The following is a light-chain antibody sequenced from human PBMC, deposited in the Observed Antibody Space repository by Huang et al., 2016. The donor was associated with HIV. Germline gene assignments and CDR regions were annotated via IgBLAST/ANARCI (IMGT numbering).Light chain of an antibody. CDR3: QQRFNSIT. J-gene: IGKJ5*01. CDR1: QRITSY. V-gene: IGKV3-11*01. CDR2: DAA. Sequence: EIVLIQSPAPLSLSPGERAPLSSRASQRITSYVAWYQQKPGHPPRLLIYDAANRATGIPARFSGRGSGTDFTLTISRLEPEDFAVYYCQQRFNSITFGQGTRLEIK.